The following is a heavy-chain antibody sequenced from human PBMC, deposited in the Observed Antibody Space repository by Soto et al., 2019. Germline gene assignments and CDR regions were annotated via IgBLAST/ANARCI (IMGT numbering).Heavy chain of an antibody. Sequence: SETLSLTCTVSGGSISSGDYYWSWIRQPPGKGLEWIGYIYYSGSTYYNPSLKSRVTISVDTSKNQFSLKLSSVTAADTAVYYCARAGLYCSGGSCYSVDGFDYWGQGTLVTVS. V-gene: IGHV4-30-4*01. D-gene: IGHD2-15*01. CDR3: ARAGLYCSGGSCYSVDGFDY. CDR1: GGSISSGDYY. J-gene: IGHJ4*02. CDR2: IYYSGST.